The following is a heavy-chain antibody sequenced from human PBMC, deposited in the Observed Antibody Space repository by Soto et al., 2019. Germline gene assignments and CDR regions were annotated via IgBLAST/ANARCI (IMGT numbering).Heavy chain of an antibody. CDR3: TTAGSGGAAGTGAYYYYGRDV. Sequence: EVQLVESGGGLVKPGGSLRLSCAASGFTFSNAWMNWVRQAPGKGLEWVGRIKSKTDGGTTDYAAPVKGRFTISRDDTNRTLLLQMNSLKTEEPAVYYCTTAGSGGAAGTGAYYYYGRDVWGQGTTVTVAS. V-gene: IGHV3-15*07. J-gene: IGHJ6*02. CDR2: IKSKTDGGTT. CDR1: GFTFSNAW. D-gene: IGHD6-13*01.